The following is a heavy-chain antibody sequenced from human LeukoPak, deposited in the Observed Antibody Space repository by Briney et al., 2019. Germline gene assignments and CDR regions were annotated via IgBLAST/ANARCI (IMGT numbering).Heavy chain of an antibody. CDR3: ARLERPDAFDI. D-gene: IGHD5-24*01. Sequence: SETLSLTCTVSGGSISSGDYYWSWIRQPPGKGLEWIGYIYYSGSTYYNPSLKSRVTISVDTSKNQFSLKLSSVTAADTAVYYCARLERPDAFDIWGQGTMVTVSS. CDR1: GGSISSGDYY. CDR2: IYYSGST. J-gene: IGHJ3*02. V-gene: IGHV4-30-4*08.